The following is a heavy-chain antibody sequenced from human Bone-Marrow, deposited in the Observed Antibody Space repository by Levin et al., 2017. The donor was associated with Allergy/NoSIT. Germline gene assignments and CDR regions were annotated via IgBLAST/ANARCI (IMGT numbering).Heavy chain of an antibody. CDR2: ISFDGTNT. J-gene: IGHJ4*02. V-gene: IGHV3-30*18. CDR1: GFTFSSYG. CDR3: VKGKGSSPSRHFDY. Sequence: QAGGSLRLSCAASGFTFSSYGMHWVRQVPGKGLEWVSVISFDGTNTYYVDSVKGRFTISRDNSKKMLYLQMNTLTSDDTALYFCVKGKGSSPSRHFDYWGQGTLVVVSS. D-gene: IGHD6-6*01.